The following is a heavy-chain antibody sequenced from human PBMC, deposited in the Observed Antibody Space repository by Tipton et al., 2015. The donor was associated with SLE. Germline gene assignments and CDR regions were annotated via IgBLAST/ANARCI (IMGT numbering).Heavy chain of an antibody. J-gene: IGHJ4*02. D-gene: IGHD2-15*01. Sequence: SLRLSCAASRFTFSSYGMHWVRQAPGKGLEWVAITSSDGKRRDHSDYVQGRFTISRDNSKNTLYLQMNSLRPEDTAIYYCARGCSGASCQTYWGQGALVTVSS. CDR1: RFTFSSYG. V-gene: IGHV3-30*19. CDR2: TSSDGKRR. CDR3: ARGCSGASCQTY.